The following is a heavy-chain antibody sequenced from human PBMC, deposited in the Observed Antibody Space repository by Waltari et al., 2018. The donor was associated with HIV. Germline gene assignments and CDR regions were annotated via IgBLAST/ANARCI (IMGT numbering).Heavy chain of an antibody. V-gene: IGHV1-69*13. J-gene: IGHJ4*02. D-gene: IGHD6-25*01. CDR3: ARGAASNTFNSYFDS. Sequence: QVQLVQSGAEVKKPGSSVKVSCKASGGSFSNNAISGVRQAPGQGLEWMGGIIPVFGTTYYSQKVQGRVTITADVSLTTAYMDLSSLGSDDTAFYFCARGAASNTFNSYFDSWGQGVLVTVSS. CDR2: IIPVFGTT. CDR1: GGSFSNNA.